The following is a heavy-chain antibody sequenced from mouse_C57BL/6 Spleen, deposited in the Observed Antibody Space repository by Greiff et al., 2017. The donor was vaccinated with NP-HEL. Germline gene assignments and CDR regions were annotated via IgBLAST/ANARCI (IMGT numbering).Heavy chain of an antibody. D-gene: IGHD1-1*01. CDR1: GYTFTSYW. CDR2: IHPNSGST. V-gene: IGHV1-64*01. Sequence: QVQLQQSGAELVKPGASVKLSCKASGYTFTSYWMHWVKQRPGQGLEWIGMIHPNSGSTNYNEKFKSKATLTVDKSSSTAYMQLSSLTSEDSAVYYCARGYYGSSGAFDYWGQGTTLTVSS. J-gene: IGHJ2*01. CDR3: ARGYYGSSGAFDY.